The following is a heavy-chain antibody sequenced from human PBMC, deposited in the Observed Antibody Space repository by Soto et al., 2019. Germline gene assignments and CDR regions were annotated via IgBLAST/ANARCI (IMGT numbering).Heavy chain of an antibody. Sequence: QVHLQESGPGLVNPSGTLTLTCAVSGGSITSSHWWGWVRQAPGKGLEWIGEIYHSGSTNYNPSLTSRISMSVDKSNNEFSVNLISVTAADTAVYYCVSYAEETAIVPAAWLVWGRGTMVNVSS. D-gene: IGHD2-21*02. CDR1: GGSITSSHW. J-gene: IGHJ6*02. CDR2: IYHSGST. V-gene: IGHV4-4*02. CDR3: VSYAEETAIVPAAWLV.